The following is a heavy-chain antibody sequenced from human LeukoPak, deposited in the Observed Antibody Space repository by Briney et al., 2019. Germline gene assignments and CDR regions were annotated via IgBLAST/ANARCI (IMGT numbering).Heavy chain of an antibody. CDR2: IFYSGST. V-gene: IGHV4-34*12. CDR1: GGSFSGYY. CDR3: ANSMGNGLVAT. J-gene: IGHJ3*01. D-gene: IGHD2-8*01. Sequence: SETLSLTCAVYGGSFSGYYWGWIRQPPGKGLEWIGNIFYSGSTYYSPSLRSRVTISLDTSRNQFSLKLNSVTAADTAVYYCANSMGNGLVATWGKGKRVTSLQ.